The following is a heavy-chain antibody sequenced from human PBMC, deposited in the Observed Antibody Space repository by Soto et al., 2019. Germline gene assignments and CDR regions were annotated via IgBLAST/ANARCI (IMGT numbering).Heavy chain of an antibody. V-gene: IGHV3-11*01. CDR3: ARDIVVVPAVNNWFDP. CDR1: GFTFSDYY. J-gene: IGHJ5*02. CDR2: ISSSGSTI. Sequence: PGGSLRLSCAASGFTFSDYYMRWIRQAPGKGLEWVSYISSSGSTIYYADSVKGRFTISRDNAKNSLYLQMNSLRAEDTAVYYCARDIVVVPAVNNWFDPWGQGTLVTVSS. D-gene: IGHD2-2*01.